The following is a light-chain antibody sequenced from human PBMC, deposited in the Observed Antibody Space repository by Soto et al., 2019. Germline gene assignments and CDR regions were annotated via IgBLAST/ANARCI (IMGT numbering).Light chain of an antibody. Sequence: QLVLTQSPSASASLGASVKFTCTLSSGHSSYAIAWHQQQPEKGPRYLMKLNSDGSHSKGDGIPDRFSGSSSGAERYLTISSLQSDDEADYYCQTWGTGIHWVFGGGTKLTVL. J-gene: IGLJ3*02. CDR1: SGHSSYA. CDR3: QTWGTGIHWV. CDR2: LNSDGSH. V-gene: IGLV4-69*01.